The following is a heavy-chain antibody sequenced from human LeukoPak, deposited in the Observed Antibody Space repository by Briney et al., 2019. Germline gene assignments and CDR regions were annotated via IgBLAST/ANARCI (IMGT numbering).Heavy chain of an antibody. V-gene: IGHV1-69*13. CDR2: IIPIFGTA. J-gene: IGHJ6*02. CDR3: ARGSPHANNYYYGMDV. D-gene: IGHD3-16*01. Sequence: GASVKVSCKASGGTFSSYAISWVRQAPGQGLEWMGGIIPIFGTANYAQKFQGRVTITADESTSTAYMELSGLRSEDTAVYYCARGSPHANNYYYGMDVWGQGTTVTVSS. CDR1: GGTFSSYA.